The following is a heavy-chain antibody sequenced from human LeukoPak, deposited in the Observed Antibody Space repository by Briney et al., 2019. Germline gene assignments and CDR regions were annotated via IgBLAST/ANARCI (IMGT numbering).Heavy chain of an antibody. D-gene: IGHD1-26*01. J-gene: IGHJ4*02. CDR1: GYTFTSYY. CDR2: INPSGGST. CDR3: AGGGIWDLLNY. Sequence: GASVKVSCKASGYTFTSYYMHWVRQAPGQGLEWMGIINPSGGSTSYAPRFQGRVVMTEDSSTNTAFMELSSLRSDDTAVYYCAGGGIWDLLNYWGQGALVTVSS. V-gene: IGHV1-46*01.